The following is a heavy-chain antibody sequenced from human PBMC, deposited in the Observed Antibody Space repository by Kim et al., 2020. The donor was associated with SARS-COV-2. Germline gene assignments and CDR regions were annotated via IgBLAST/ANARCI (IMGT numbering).Heavy chain of an antibody. CDR3: ARGARGDPVDN. D-gene: IGHD4-17*01. V-gene: IGHV4-39*02. CDR1: GGSISSDSYY. J-gene: IGHJ4*02. CDR2: IYYSGST. Sequence: SETLSLTCTLSGGSISSDSYYWGWIRQPLGKGLEWIGSIYYSGSTYYSRSLKSRVIISVDTSKKEFSLKLTSMTAADTAVYYCARGARGDPVDNWGQGILVTVSS.